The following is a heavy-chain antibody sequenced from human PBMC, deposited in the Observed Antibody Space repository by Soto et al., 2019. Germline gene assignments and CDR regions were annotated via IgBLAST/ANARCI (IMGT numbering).Heavy chain of an antibody. CDR1: GFTFSSYA. Sequence: GGSLRLSCAASGFTFSSYAMSWVRQAPGKGLEWVSAISGSGGSTYYADSVKGRFTISRDNSKNTLYLQMNSLRAEDTAVYYCAKEGDVDTAMVTYYYYYGMDVWGQGTTVTVSS. D-gene: IGHD5-18*01. J-gene: IGHJ6*02. V-gene: IGHV3-23*01. CDR2: ISGSGGST. CDR3: AKEGDVDTAMVTYYYYYGMDV.